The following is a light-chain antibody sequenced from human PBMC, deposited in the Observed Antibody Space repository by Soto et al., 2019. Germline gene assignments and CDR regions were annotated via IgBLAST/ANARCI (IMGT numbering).Light chain of an antibody. V-gene: IGLV4-69*01. Sequence: QLVLTQSPSASASLGASVKLTCTLSSGHSRSAIAWHQQQPQQGPPYLIKLNSDGSHSKGDGTPDRFSGPSSGAERYLTHSGLQYEDYADCYCQTWGTGLQVFGGGTKLTVL. J-gene: IGLJ2*01. CDR3: QTWGTGLQV. CDR1: SGHSRSA. CDR2: LNSDGSH.